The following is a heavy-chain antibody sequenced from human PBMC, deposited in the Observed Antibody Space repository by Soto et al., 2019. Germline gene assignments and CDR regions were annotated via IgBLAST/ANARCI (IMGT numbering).Heavy chain of an antibody. J-gene: IGHJ6*03. D-gene: IGHD3-3*01. CDR2: MYYSGST. V-gene: IGHV4-39*01. CDR3: ARINIVGVLTYYMDV. Sequence: QVQLRESGPGLVKPSETLSLSCAVSGDSISSSSSHYWGWIRQPPGKGLEGIANMYYSGSTYYNPSHKSRVTISLATAGNQVSLKLASVTAADTAVYYCARINIVGVLTYYMDVWGEGTTVTVSS. CDR1: GDSISSSSSHY.